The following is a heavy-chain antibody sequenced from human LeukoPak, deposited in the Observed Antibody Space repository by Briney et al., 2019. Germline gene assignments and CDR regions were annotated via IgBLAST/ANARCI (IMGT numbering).Heavy chain of an antibody. CDR3: ARENSGSYCFDY. V-gene: IGHV3-30*04. D-gene: IGHD1-26*01. Sequence: GRCLRLSCAASGFTFSSYAMHWVRQAPGKGLEWVAVISYDGSNKYYADSVKGRFTISRDNSKNTLYLQMNSLRAEDTAVYYCARENSGSYCFDYWGQGTLVTVSS. CDR2: ISYDGSNK. J-gene: IGHJ4*02. CDR1: GFTFSSYA.